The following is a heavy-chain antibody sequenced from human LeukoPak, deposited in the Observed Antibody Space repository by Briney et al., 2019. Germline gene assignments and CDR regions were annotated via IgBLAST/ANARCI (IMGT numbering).Heavy chain of an antibody. D-gene: IGHD2-15*01. CDR3: ARDRHCSGGGCYPFFDY. V-gene: IGHV4-31*03. CDR2: IYYSGST. J-gene: IGHJ4*02. CDR1: GGSISSGGYY. Sequence: SETLSLTCTVSGGSISSGGYYWSWIRQHPGKGLEWIGYIYYSGSTYYNPSLKSRVTVSVDTSKNQFSLKLSSVTAADTAVYYCARDRHCSGGGCYPFFDYWGQGTLVTVSS.